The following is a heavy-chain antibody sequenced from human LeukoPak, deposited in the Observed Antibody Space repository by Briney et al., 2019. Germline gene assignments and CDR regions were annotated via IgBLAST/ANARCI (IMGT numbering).Heavy chain of an antibody. D-gene: IGHD3-22*01. CDR3: ARGHNYYDSGGYIQI. J-gene: IGHJ3*02. CDR2: IIPIFGTA. Sequence: GASVKVSCKASGGTFSSYAISWVRQAPGQGLEWMGGIIPIFGTANYAQKFQGRVTITADESTSTAYMELSSLGSEDTAVYYCARGHNYYDSGGYIQIWGQGTMVTVSS. V-gene: IGHV1-69*13. CDR1: GGTFSSYA.